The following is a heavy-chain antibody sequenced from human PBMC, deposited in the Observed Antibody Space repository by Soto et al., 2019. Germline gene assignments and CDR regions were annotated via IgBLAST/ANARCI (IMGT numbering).Heavy chain of an antibody. D-gene: IGHD3-9*01. Sequence: LRLSCTASGFTFNNYAMSWVRQAPGKGLEWVSAISGSGHGTYYADSVKGRFTISRDNSKNTLYLQMNGLRAEDTAVYYCAKDESATGYSPQTLRHLRPYYFDYWGQGTLVTVSS. CDR1: GFTFNNYA. J-gene: IGHJ4*02. CDR3: AKDESATGYSPQTLRHLRPYYFDY. V-gene: IGHV3-23*01. CDR2: ISGSGHGT.